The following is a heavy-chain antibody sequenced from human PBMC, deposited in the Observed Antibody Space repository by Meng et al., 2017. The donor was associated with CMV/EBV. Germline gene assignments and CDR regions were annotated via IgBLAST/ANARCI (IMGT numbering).Heavy chain of an antibody. D-gene: IGHD2-15*01. CDR2: IYTSGST. J-gene: IGHJ5*02. CDR3: ARSMVVAGDWFDP. CDR1: GGSISSYY. V-gene: IGHV4-4*07. Sequence: QVQLQESCPGLVKPSQTLSLTCTVSGGSISSYYWGWIRQPAGKGLEWIGRIYTSGSTNYNPSLKSRVTMSVDTSKNQFSLKLSSVTAADTAVYYCARSMVVAGDWFDPWGQGTLVTVSS.